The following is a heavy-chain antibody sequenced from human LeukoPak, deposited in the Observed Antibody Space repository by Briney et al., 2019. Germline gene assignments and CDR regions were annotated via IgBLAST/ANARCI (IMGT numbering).Heavy chain of an antibody. CDR2: ISGSGGST. V-gene: IGHV3-23*01. J-gene: IGHJ6*02. Sequence: GGSLRLSCAASGFTFSSYAMSWVRQAPGKRLEWVSAISGSGGSTYYADSVKGRFTISRDNSKNTLYLQMNSLRAEDTAVYYCAKDWGITMVRGVMTPYYYGMDVWGQGTTVTASS. CDR1: GFTFSSYA. CDR3: AKDWGITMVRGVMTPYYYGMDV. D-gene: IGHD3-10*01.